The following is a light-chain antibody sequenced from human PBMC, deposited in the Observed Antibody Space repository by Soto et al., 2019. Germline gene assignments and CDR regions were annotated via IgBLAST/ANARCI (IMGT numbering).Light chain of an antibody. CDR2: EGS. CDR3: CSYAGSSTLVV. J-gene: IGLJ2*01. Sequence: QSALTQPASVSGSPGQSITISCPGTSSDVGSYNLVSWYQQHPGKAPQLMIYEGSKRPSGVSNRFSGSKSGNTASLTISGLQAEDEADYYCCSYAGSSTLVVFGGGTKVTVL. CDR1: SSDVGSYNL. V-gene: IGLV2-23*01.